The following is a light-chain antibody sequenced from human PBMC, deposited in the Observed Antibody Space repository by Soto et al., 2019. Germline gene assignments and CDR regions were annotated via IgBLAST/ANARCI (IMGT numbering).Light chain of an antibody. CDR1: SSDVGGYNY. V-gene: IGLV2-8*01. CDR2: EVS. Sequence: QSVLTQPPSATGSPGQSVTISCTGTSSDVGGYNYVSWYQQHPGKAPKLMIYEVSKRPSGVPDRFSGSKSGNTASLTVSGLQAEDEAEYYCSSYAGSNNAYVFGTGTKSPS. J-gene: IGLJ1*01. CDR3: SSYAGSNNAYV.